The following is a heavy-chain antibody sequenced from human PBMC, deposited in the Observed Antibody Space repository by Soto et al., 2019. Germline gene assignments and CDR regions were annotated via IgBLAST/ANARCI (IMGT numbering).Heavy chain of an antibody. CDR2: INHSGST. J-gene: IGHJ2*01. CDR3: ARGVHDYWKSPLRYFDL. V-gene: IGHV4-34*01. D-gene: IGHD1-1*01. Sequence: QVQLQQWGAGLLKPSETLSLTCAVYGGSFSGYYWSWIRQPPGKGLEWMGEINHSGSTNYNPSLNSPVTMSIDTSKSQLLLRLRSVTAADTAVYYCARGVHDYWKSPLRYFDLWGRGTLVTVSS. CDR1: GGSFSGYY.